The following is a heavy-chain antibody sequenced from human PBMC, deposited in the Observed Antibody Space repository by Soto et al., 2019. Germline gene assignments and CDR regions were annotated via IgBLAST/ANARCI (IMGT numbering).Heavy chain of an antibody. Sequence: GASVKVSCKASGYTFTSYYMHWVRQAPGQGLEWMGIINPSGGSTSYAQKFQGRVTMTRDTSTSTVYMELSSLRSEDTAVYYCARAKGAAFCKTISYYYGMDVCGQGSTVTVS. CDR3: ARAKGAAFCKTISYYYGMDV. D-gene: IGHD3-3*02. CDR1: GYTFTSYY. CDR2: INPSGGST. J-gene: IGHJ6*02. V-gene: IGHV1-46*01.